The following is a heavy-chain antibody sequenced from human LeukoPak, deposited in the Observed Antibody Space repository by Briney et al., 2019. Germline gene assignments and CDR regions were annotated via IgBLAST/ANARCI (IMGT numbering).Heavy chain of an antibody. CDR2: ISAYNGNT. CDR1: GYTFTSYG. V-gene: IGHV1-18*01. D-gene: IGHD1-26*01. CDR3: ARLIVGATLDY. J-gene: IGHJ4*02. Sequence: GASVTVSCKASGYTFTSYGISWVRQAPGQGLEWMGWISAYNGNTNYAQKLQGRVTMATDTSTSTAYMELRSLRSDDTAVYYCARLIVGATLDYWGQGTLVTVSS.